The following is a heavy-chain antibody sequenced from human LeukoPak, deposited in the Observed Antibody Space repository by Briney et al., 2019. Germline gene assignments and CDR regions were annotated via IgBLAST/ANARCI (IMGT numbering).Heavy chain of an antibody. J-gene: IGHJ4*02. D-gene: IGHD3-10*01. CDR2: IYYSRST. CDR1: GGSISSGSYY. V-gene: IGHV4-30-4*08. CDR3: ARDIRDAMIRGLTPAYFDF. Sequence: KASETLSLTCTVSGGSISSGSYYWSWIRQPAGKGLEWIGSIYYSRSTYYSPSLKSRVTISLDTSKNQFSLELSSVTAADTAVYYCARDIRDAMIRGLTPAYFDFWGQGTLVTVSS.